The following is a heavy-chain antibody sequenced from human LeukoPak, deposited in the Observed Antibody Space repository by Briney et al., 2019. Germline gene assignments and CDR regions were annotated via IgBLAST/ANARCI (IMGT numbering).Heavy chain of an antibody. CDR3: ARDHVKSGAFAI. CDR2: INSDGSST. CDR1: GFTFSSYW. V-gene: IGHV3-74*01. D-gene: IGHD2/OR15-2a*01. Sequence: GGSLRLSCAASGFTFSSYWMHWVRQAPGKGLVWVSRINSDGSSTSYAGSVKGRFTISRDNAKNTLYLQMNSLRAEDTAVYYCARDHVKSGAFAIWGQGTMVTVSS. J-gene: IGHJ3*02.